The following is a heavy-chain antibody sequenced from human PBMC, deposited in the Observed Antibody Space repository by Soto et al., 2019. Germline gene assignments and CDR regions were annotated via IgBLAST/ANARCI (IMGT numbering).Heavy chain of an antibody. J-gene: IGHJ6*02. CDR2: ISGSGGST. Sequence: GGSLRLSCAASGFTFSSYAMSWVRQAPGKGLEWVSAISGSGGSTYYADSVKGRFTISRGNSKNTLYLQMNSLRAEDTAVYYCAKRPLKQQQRPGQDVWSQGTTVTVSS. D-gene: IGHD6-13*01. CDR3: AKRPLKQQQRPGQDV. V-gene: IGHV3-23*01. CDR1: GFTFSSYA.